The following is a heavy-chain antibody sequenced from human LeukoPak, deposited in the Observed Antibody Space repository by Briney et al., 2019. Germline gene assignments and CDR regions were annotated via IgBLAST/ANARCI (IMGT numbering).Heavy chain of an antibody. Sequence: SETLSLXCLVSGGPMSRYYWRWIRQPPGKGVEWMGSIYSSGSTNYNPSLKSRVTRSVDTSKNQFSLKLTSVTAADTAVYYCARDRWRLQPDYWGQRSLVTVSS. D-gene: IGHD5-24*01. CDR2: IYSSGST. V-gene: IGHV4-59*01. J-gene: IGHJ4*02. CDR3: ARDRWRLQPDY. CDR1: GGPMSRYY.